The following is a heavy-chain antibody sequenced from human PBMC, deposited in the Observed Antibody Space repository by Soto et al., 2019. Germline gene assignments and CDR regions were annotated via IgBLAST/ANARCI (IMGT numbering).Heavy chain of an antibody. Sequence: ASVKVSCKGFGYSFMKYGINCVRQAPGQVLEWVGWISPYSGYTHSAQKFHGRLTLTTDTAASTAYMELRILRSADTALYYCAREASVLIPAAQPSRFDSWGQGTLVTVSS. D-gene: IGHD2-2*01. CDR3: AREASVLIPAAQPSRFDS. CDR1: GYSFMKYG. V-gene: IGHV1-18*01. J-gene: IGHJ4*02. CDR2: ISPYSGYT.